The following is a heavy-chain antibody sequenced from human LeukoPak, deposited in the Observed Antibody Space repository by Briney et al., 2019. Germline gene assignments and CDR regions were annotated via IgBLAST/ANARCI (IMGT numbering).Heavy chain of an antibody. Sequence: SETLSLTCAVYGGSFSGYYWSWIRQPPGKGLEWIGSMYYTGSTYYNPSLKTRVTISVDTSKNQFSLKLTSVTAADTAVYYCARVSSSSPYYYMDVWGKGTTVTVSS. CDR1: GGSFSGYY. CDR3: ARVSSSSPYYYMDV. V-gene: IGHV4-34*01. J-gene: IGHJ6*03. CDR2: MYYTGST. D-gene: IGHD6-6*01.